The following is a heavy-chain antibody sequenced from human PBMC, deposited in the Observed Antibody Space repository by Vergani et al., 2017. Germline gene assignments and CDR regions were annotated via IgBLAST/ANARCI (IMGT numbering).Heavy chain of an antibody. CDR1: GFTFSSYE. D-gene: IGHD3-22*01. Sequence: EVQLVESGGGLVQPGGSLRLSCAASGFTFSSYEMNWVRQAPGKGLEWVSYISSSGSTIYYADSVKGRFTISRDNAKNSLYLQMNSLRAEDTAVYYCARGTYYDSSGIRFDPWGQGTLVTVSS. CDR3: ARGTYYDSSGIRFDP. CDR2: ISSSGSTI. J-gene: IGHJ5*02. V-gene: IGHV3-48*03.